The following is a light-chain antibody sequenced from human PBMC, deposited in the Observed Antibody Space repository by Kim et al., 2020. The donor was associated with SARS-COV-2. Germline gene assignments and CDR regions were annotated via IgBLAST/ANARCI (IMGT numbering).Light chain of an antibody. CDR2: ATS. CDR1: QSIGSD. V-gene: IGKV3-15*01. CDR3: QQYNYWPPT. Sequence: VSPGERATLSGGGSQSIGSDLAWYQHKPGQTPRLLIYATSTRATGVPVRFSGSGSGTQFTLTIDSLQSDDFATYSCQQYNYWPPTFGGGTKVDIK. J-gene: IGKJ4*01.